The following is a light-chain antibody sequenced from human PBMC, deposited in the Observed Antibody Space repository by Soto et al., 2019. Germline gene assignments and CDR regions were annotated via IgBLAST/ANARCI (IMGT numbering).Light chain of an antibody. Sequence: DIQMTQSPSSLSASVGDRVTITCRASQSISNYLNWYQQKPGKAPKLLIYAASSLQSGVPSRFSGSGSGTDFTLAISSLQPEDFANYSCHQRYTTLFTFGPGTNVDI. V-gene: IGKV1-39*01. CDR1: QSISNY. CDR3: HQRYTTLFT. CDR2: AAS. J-gene: IGKJ3*01.